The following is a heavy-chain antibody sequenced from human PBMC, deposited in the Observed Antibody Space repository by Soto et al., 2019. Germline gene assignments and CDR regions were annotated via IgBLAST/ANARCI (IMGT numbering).Heavy chain of an antibody. CDR1: GGSISSSNW. D-gene: IGHD1-1*01. CDR2: IYHSGST. J-gene: IGHJ4*02. Sequence: PSETLSLTCAVSGGSISSSNWWSWVRQPPGKGLEWIGEIYHSGSTNYNPSVESRVSMSVDTSKNQFSLRLYSVTAADTAVYYCVRGPYNYNSRYFDYWGQGTLVTVSS. CDR3: VRGPYNYNSRYFDY. V-gene: IGHV4-4*02.